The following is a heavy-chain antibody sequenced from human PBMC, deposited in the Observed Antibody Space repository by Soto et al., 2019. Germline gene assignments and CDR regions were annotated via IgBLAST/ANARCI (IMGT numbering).Heavy chain of an antibody. V-gene: IGHV4-39*01. D-gene: IGHD3-22*01. CDR2: IYYSGST. Sequence: NPSETLSLTCTVSGGSISSSSYYWGWIRQPPGKGLEWIGSIYYSGSTYYNPSLKSRVTISVDTSKNQFSLKLSSVTAADTAVYYCARHPRGYYDSSGPRPHNWLDPWGQGTLVTVSS. CDR1: GGSISSSSYY. J-gene: IGHJ5*02. CDR3: ARHPRGYYDSSGPRPHNWLDP.